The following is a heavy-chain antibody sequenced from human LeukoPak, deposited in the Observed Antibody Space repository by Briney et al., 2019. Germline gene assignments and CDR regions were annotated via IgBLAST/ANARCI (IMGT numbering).Heavy chain of an antibody. V-gene: IGHV1-18*04. J-gene: IGHJ6*03. CDR1: GYTFTGYY. D-gene: IGHD3-22*01. CDR2: ISAYNGNT. CDR3: ARSRRDSSGYYYYYYNYYMDV. Sequence: ASVKVSCKASGYTFTGYYMHWVRQAPGQGLEWMGWISAYNGNTNYAQKLQGRVTMTTDTSTSTAYMELRSLRSDDTAVYYCARSRRDSSGYYYYYYNYYMDVWGKGTTVTVSS.